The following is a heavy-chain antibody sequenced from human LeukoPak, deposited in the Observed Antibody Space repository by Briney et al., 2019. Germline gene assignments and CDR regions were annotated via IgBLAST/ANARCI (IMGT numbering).Heavy chain of an antibody. CDR3: GRGGSQPTQGSYNWLDV. J-gene: IGHJ5*02. V-gene: IGHV3-23*01. Sequence: PGGSLRLSCTDSAFRLSDYAMNWVRQAPGKGLEWVSSVSVSSRTGYRDYADSVKGRFTISRDNSENILYLQMNSLRVEDTAVYYCGRGGSQPTQGSYNWLDVWGQGTLVTVSS. CDR2: VSVSSRTGYR. CDR1: AFRLSDYA. D-gene: IGHD3-10*01.